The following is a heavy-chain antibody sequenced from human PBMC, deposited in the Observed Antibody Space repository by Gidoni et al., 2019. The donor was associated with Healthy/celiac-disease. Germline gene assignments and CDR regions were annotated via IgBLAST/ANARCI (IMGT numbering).Heavy chain of an antibody. V-gene: IGHV5-51*03. CDR3: ARGGAYCSSTSCYSDAFDI. Sequence: EVQLLQSGSEVKQPGESLKISCKGSGYRFTHYCIGWERQMPGKGLEWMGISYPGDSDTRYSPSFQGQVTISADKSISTAYRQWSSLKASDTAMYYCARGGAYCSSTSCYSDAFDIWGQGTMVTVSS. CDR2: SYPGDSDT. D-gene: IGHD2-2*01. CDR1: GYRFTHYC. J-gene: IGHJ3*02.